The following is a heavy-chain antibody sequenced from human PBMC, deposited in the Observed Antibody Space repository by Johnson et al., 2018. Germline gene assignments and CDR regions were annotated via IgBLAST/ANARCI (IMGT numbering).Heavy chain of an antibody. CDR2: TYYRSQWYN. CDR1: GDSVSSNSGG. CDR3: ARGSAFDL. Sequence: QVQLQQSGPGLLKPSQTLSLTCAIAGDSVSSNSGGWNWIRKSPSRGLEWLGRTYYRSQWYNDYALSLKSRITINPYTYKNQFSLQLNSLTPEDTAVYYCARGSAFDLWGQGTMVTVSS. J-gene: IGHJ3*01. V-gene: IGHV6-1*01.